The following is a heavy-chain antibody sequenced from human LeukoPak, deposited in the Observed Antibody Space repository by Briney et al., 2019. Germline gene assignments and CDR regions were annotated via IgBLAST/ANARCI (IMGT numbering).Heavy chain of an antibody. D-gene: IGHD6-19*01. CDR1: GYTFTSYD. J-gene: IGHJ4*02. CDR3: ARDHLYSSGRNPLDY. V-gene: IGHV1-18*01. CDR2: ISAYNGNT. Sequence: EASVKVSCKASGYTFTSYDINWVRQATGQGLEWMGWISAYNGNTNYAQKLQGRVTMTTDTSTGTAYMELRSLRSDDTAVYYCARDHLYSSGRNPLDYWGQGTLVTVSS.